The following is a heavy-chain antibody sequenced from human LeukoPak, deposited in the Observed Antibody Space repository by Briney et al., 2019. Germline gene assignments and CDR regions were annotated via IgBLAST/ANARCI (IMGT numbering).Heavy chain of an antibody. V-gene: IGHV3-21*01. D-gene: IGHD2-2*01. J-gene: IGHJ4*02. CDR3: ARGGERYCSSTSCLLPDY. CDR2: ISSSSSYI. Sequence: SGGSLRLSCAASGFTFSSYSMNWVRQAPGKGLEWVSSISSSSSYIYYADSVKGRFTISRDNAKNSLYLQMNSLRAEDTAVYYCARGGERYCSSTSCLLPDYWGQGTLVTVSS. CDR1: GFTFSSYS.